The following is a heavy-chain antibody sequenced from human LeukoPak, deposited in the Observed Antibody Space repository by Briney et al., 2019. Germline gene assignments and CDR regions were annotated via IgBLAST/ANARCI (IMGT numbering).Heavy chain of an antibody. D-gene: IGHD3-22*01. Sequence: NPGGSLRLSCAASGFTFSSYSMNWVRQAPGKGQEWVSSISSSSSYIYYADSVKGRFTISRDNAKNSLYLQMNSLRAEDTAVYYCARGGGNYYDSSGQDFDYWGQGTLVTVSS. CDR2: ISSSSSYI. V-gene: IGHV3-21*01. CDR1: GFTFSSYS. J-gene: IGHJ4*02. CDR3: ARGGGNYYDSSGQDFDY.